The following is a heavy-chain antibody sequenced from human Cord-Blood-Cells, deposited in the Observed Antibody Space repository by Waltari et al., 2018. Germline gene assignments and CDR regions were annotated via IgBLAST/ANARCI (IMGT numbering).Heavy chain of an antibody. CDR2: IYYSGST. D-gene: IGHD3-22*01. CDR1: GGSISSSSYY. V-gene: IGHV4-39*01. CDR3: ARNRYYYDSSGYYIDY. Sequence: QLQLQESGPGLVKPSETLSLTCTVSGGSISSSSYYWGWIRQPPGKGLEWIGSIYYSGSTYYNPSLKSRVTISVDTSKNQFSLKLSSVTAADTAVYYCARNRYYYDSSGYYIDYWGQGTLVTVSS. J-gene: IGHJ4*02.